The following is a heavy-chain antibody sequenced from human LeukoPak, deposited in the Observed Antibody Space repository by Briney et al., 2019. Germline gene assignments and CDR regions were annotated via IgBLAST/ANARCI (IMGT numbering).Heavy chain of an antibody. CDR3: ARDFLGELSSGWSYYYYYYGMDV. V-gene: IGHV3-30*04. CDR2: ISYDGSNK. J-gene: IGHJ6*04. Sequence: GGSLRLSCAASGFTFSSYAMHWVRQAPGKGLEWVAVISYDGSNKYYADSVKGRFTISRDNSKNTLYLQTNSLRAEDTAVYYCARDFLGELSSGWSYYYYYYGMDVWGKGTTVTVSS. D-gene: IGHD6-19*01. CDR1: GFTFSSYA.